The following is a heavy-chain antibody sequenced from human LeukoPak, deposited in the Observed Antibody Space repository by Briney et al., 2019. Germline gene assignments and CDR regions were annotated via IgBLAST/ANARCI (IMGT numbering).Heavy chain of an antibody. CDR2: IRYDASNK. J-gene: IGHJ3*02. D-gene: IGHD3-10*01. CDR1: GFTFSSYG. CDR3: ARDGNYRVADDI. V-gene: IGHV3-30*02. Sequence: GGSLRLSCAASGFTFSSYGIHWVRQAPGKGLEWVAFIRYDASNKYYADSMKGRFTISRDNSKSTLYLQMNSLRAEDTAVYYCARDGNYRVADDIWGQGTMVTVSS.